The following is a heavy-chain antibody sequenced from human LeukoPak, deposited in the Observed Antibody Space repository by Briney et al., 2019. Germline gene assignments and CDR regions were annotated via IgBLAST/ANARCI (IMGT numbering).Heavy chain of an antibody. Sequence: PGGSLRLSCAASGFSVSRNYMSWVRQAPGEGLEWVSVIHSGGGTNYADSVKGRFIISRDNSKNTLYLQMNSLRVEDTAVYYCASLGSGSYTYGMDVWGQGTTVTVSS. CDR3: ASLGSGSYTYGMDV. D-gene: IGHD3-10*01. J-gene: IGHJ6*02. CDR2: IHSGGGT. CDR1: GFSVSRNY. V-gene: IGHV3-53*01.